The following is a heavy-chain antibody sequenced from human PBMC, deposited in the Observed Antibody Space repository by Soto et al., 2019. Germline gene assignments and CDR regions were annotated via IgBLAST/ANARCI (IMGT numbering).Heavy chain of an antibody. J-gene: IGHJ3*02. Sequence: GGPLRHSCVGSGSTFIRYWMHWVRQAPGKGLVWVARINADGSITRYADSVKGRFTISRDNAKDTLYLQMNSLRAEDTAVYYCARDQYSSSNDAFDIWGQGTMVTVSS. CDR1: GSTFIRYW. CDR3: ARDQYSSSNDAFDI. D-gene: IGHD6-13*01. CDR2: INADGSIT. V-gene: IGHV3-74*01.